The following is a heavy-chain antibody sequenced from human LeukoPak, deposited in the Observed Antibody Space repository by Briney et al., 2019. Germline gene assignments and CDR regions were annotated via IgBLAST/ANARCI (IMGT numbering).Heavy chain of an antibody. CDR1: GYTLTELS. Sequence: ASVRVSCKVSGYTLTELSMHWVRQAPGKGLEWMGGFDPEDGETIYAQKFQGRVTMTEDTSTDTAYMELSSLRSEDTAVYYCVRAHDIFTGYYPYYYYMDVWGKGTTVTVSS. CDR3: VRAHDIFTGYYPYYYYMDV. CDR2: FDPEDGET. V-gene: IGHV1-24*01. J-gene: IGHJ6*03. D-gene: IGHD3-9*01.